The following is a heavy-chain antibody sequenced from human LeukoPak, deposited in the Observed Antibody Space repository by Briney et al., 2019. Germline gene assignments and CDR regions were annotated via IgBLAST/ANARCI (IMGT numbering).Heavy chain of an antibody. CDR2: VYPGDSDT. CDR3: VRGWELQIDY. Sequence: GESLKISCKGSGYTFTNYWIGWVRQMPGKGLEWMGIVYPGDSDTRYSPSFQGQVTISADKSISTAYLQWSSLKASDIAMYYCVRGWELQIDYWGQGTLVTVSS. J-gene: IGHJ4*02. D-gene: IGHD1-26*01. V-gene: IGHV5-51*01. CDR1: GYTFTNYW.